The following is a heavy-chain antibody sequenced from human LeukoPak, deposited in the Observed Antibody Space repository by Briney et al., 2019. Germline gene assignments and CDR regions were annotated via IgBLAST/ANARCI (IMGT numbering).Heavy chain of an antibody. CDR2: IYTSGNT. J-gene: IGHJ4*02. CDR1: VGSISSYY. D-gene: IGHD3-22*01. CDR3: TRAGRYDSSGMGIFDY. Sequence: PSETLSLTCTVSVGSISSYYWSWIRQPAGKGLEWIGRIYTSGNTNYNPSLKSRVTISVDKSKNQFSLKLSSVTAADTAMYYSTRAGRYDSSGMGIFDYWGQGTLVTVSS. V-gene: IGHV4-4*07.